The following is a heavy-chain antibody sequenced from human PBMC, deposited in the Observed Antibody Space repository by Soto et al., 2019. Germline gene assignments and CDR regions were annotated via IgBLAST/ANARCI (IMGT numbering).Heavy chain of an antibody. CDR2: IFSNDEK. D-gene: IGHD3-10*01. J-gene: IGHJ5*02. Sequence: QVTLKESGPVLVKPTETLTLTCTVSGFSLSNARMGVSWIRQPPGKALEWLAHIFSNDEKSYSTSLKSRLTISKDTSKSQVVLTMTNMDPVDTATYYCARIVLLWFGELEIDWFDPWGQGTLVTVSS. V-gene: IGHV2-26*01. CDR1: GFSLSNARMG. CDR3: ARIVLLWFGELEIDWFDP.